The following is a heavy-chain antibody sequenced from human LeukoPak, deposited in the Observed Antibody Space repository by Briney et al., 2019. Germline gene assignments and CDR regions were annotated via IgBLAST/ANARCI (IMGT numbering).Heavy chain of an antibody. V-gene: IGHV4-61*02. Sequence: SETLSLTCTVSGGSISSGSFYWSWIRQPAGKGLEWIGRIYTSGSTNYNPSLKSRVTISADTSKNQFSLKLSSVTAADTAVYYCARGDSGDYILGSYYYYYSMDVWGKGTTVTVSS. D-gene: IGHD1-26*01. J-gene: IGHJ6*03. CDR1: GGSISSGSFY. CDR2: IYTSGST. CDR3: ARGDSGDYILGSYYYYYSMDV.